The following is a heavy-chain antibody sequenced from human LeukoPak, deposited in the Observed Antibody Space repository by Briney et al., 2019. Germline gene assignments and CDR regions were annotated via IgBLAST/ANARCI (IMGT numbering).Heavy chain of an antibody. CDR2: IKQDGSEK. CDR3: ARVDTSASFDY. CDR1: GFTFSSYW. V-gene: IGHV3-7*01. D-gene: IGHD2-21*01. J-gene: IGHJ4*02. Sequence: PGGSLRLSCAASGFTFSSYWMSWVRQAPGKGLEWVANIKQDGSEKYYVDSVKGRFTISRDNAKNSLYLQMNSLRAEDTAIYYCARVDTSASFDYWGQGTLVTVSS.